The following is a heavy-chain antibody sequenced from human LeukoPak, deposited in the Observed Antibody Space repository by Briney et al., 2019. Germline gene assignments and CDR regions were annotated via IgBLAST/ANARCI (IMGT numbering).Heavy chain of an antibody. CDR1: GFTFSSYG. CDR2: IRYDGSNK. V-gene: IGHV3-30*02. Sequence: GSLRLSCAASGFTFSSYGMHWVRQAPGKGLEWVAFIRYDGSNKYYADSVKGRFTISRDNSKNTLYLQMNSLRAEDTAVYYCAKGGYCSSTSCSPSSVYYYYYYMDVWGKGTTVTVSS. J-gene: IGHJ6*03. CDR3: AKGGYCSSTSCSPSSVYYYYYYMDV. D-gene: IGHD2-2*01.